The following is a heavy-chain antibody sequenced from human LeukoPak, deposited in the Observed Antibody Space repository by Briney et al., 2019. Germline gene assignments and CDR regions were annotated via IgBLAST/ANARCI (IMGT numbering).Heavy chain of an antibody. J-gene: IGHJ4*02. D-gene: IGHD3-22*01. CDR2: ISYDGSNK. CDR1: GFTFSSYA. Sequence: GGSPRLSCAASGFTFSSYAMHWVRQAPGKGLEWVAVISYDGSNKYYADSVKGRFTISRDNSKNTLYLQMNSLRAEDTAVYYCARDEGSSGDFFDYWGQGTLVTVSS. V-gene: IGHV3-30-3*01. CDR3: ARDEGSSGDFFDY.